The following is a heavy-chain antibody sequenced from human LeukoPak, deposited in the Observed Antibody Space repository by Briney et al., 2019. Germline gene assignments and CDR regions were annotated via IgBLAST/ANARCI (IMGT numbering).Heavy chain of an antibody. D-gene: IGHD1-20*01. CDR3: AKPPDGVSGTYYYYYGMDV. J-gene: IGHJ6*02. V-gene: IGHV3-23*01. CDR2: ISGSGGST. CDR1: GFTFSSYA. Sequence: GGSLILSCAASGFTFSSYAMSWVRQAPGKGLEWVSVISGSGGSTYYADSVKGRFSISRDNSKNTVYLQMNGLRAEDSAVYYCAKPPDGVSGTYYYYYGMDVWGQGTTVTVSS.